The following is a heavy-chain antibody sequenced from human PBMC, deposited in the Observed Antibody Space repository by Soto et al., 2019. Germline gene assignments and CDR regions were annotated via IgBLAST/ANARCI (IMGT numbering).Heavy chain of an antibody. J-gene: IGHJ4*02. D-gene: IGHD2-2*01. V-gene: IGHV3-23*01. CDR1: GFTFSSYA. CDR2: ISGSGGST. CDR3: APPPPASVY. Sequence: EVQLLESGGGLVQPGGSLRLSCAASGFTFSSYAMSWVRQAPGKGLEWVSAISGSGGSTYYADSVKGRFTISRDNSKNPLFLQMNSLGAEDTAVYYWAPPPPASVYWGQGTLVTVSS.